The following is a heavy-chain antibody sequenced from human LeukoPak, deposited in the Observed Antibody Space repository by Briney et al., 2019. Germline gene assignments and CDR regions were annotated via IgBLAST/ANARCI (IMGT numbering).Heavy chain of an antibody. CDR1: GGTFSSYA. J-gene: IGHJ3*02. D-gene: IGHD6-13*01. Sequence: SVKVSCKASGGTFSSYAISWVRQAPGQGLEWMGGIIPIFGTANYAQKFQGRVTITADKSTSTAYMELSSLRSEDTAVYYCAREGYSSSWYGGAFDIWGQGTMVTVSS. CDR2: IIPIFGTA. V-gene: IGHV1-69*06. CDR3: AREGYSSSWYGGAFDI.